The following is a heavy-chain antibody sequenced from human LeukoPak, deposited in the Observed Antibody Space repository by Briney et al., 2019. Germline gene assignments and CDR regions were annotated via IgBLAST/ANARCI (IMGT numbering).Heavy chain of an antibody. CDR1: GGSLSSGTYY. J-gene: IGHJ6*03. V-gene: IGHV4-61*02. CDR3: ARVPTVTTNCYYMDV. D-gene: IGHD4-11*01. Sequence: SETLSLTCTVSGGSLSSGTYYWSWIRQPAGKGLEWIGRIYTSGSTNYNPSLKSRVIISVDTSKNQFSLKLSSVTAADTAVYYCARVPTVTTNCYYMDVWGKGTTVTVSS. CDR2: IYTSGST.